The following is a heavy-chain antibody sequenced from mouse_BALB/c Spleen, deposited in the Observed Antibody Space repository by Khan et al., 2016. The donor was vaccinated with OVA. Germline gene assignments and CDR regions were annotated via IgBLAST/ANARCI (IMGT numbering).Heavy chain of an antibody. CDR3: SRHVRYFYAMDY. Sequence: QMQLEESGPGLVAPSQSLSITCTISGFSLTSYGVHWVRQPPGKGLEWLVVIWSDGSTTYNSALKSRLSITKDNSKSQAFLKMTSLQIDDTAMFYLSRHVRYFYAMDYWGQGTSVTVSS. CDR1: GFSLTSYG. D-gene: IGHD2-14*01. V-gene: IGHV2-6-1*01. J-gene: IGHJ4*01. CDR2: IWSDGST.